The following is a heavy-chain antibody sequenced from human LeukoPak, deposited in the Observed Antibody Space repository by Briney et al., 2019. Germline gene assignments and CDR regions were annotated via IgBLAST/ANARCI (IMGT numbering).Heavy chain of an antibody. Sequence: SETLSLTCTVSGGSISSSSYYWGWIRQPPGKGLEWIGSIYYSGSTYYNPSLKSRVTISVDTSKNQFSLKLSSVTAADTAVYYCASLKKYYDSSGYFNDAFDIWGQGTMVTVSS. J-gene: IGHJ3*02. CDR3: ASLKKYYDSSGYFNDAFDI. CDR2: IYYSGST. V-gene: IGHV4-39*07. CDR1: GGSISSSSYY. D-gene: IGHD3-22*01.